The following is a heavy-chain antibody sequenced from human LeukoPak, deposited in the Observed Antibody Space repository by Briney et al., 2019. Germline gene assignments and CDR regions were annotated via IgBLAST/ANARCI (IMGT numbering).Heavy chain of an antibody. CDR2: IYYSGST. Sequence: PSETLSLTCTVSGGSISSSSYYWGWIRQPPGKGLEWIGSIYYSGSTYYNPSLKSRVTISVDTSKNQFSLKLSSVTAADTAVYYCASAQDSREPFDYWGQGTLVTVSS. J-gene: IGHJ4*02. CDR1: GGSISSSSYY. V-gene: IGHV4-39*01. D-gene: IGHD5-24*01. CDR3: ASAQDSREPFDY.